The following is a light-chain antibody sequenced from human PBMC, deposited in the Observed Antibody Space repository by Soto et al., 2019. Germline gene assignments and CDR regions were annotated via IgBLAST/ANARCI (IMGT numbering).Light chain of an antibody. J-gene: IGKJ5*01. V-gene: IGKV3-15*01. CDR3: QHYYKGSPIT. CDR2: GAS. Sequence: GMTQSPGTLSVFPGGSATLSCRASQTIDSNLAWYQQKPGQAPRLLVYGASTRATGIPVRFSGSGSGTEFTLTISSLQSDDFAVYYCQHYYKGSPITFGQGTRLEIK. CDR1: QTIDSN.